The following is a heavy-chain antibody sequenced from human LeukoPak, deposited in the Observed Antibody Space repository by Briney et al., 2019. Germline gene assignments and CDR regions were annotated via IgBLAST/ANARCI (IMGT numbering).Heavy chain of an antibody. CDR1: GGSFSGYY. V-gene: IGHV4-34*01. D-gene: IGHD3-16*01. CDR2: INHSGST. CDR3: ARGKTGPGPRLYNWFDP. J-gene: IGHJ5*02. Sequence: SETLSLTCAVYGGSFSGYYWSWIRQPPGKGLEWIGEINHSGSTNYNPSLKSRVTISVDTSKNQFSLKLSSVTAADTAVYYCARGKTGPGPRLYNWFDPWGQGTLVTVSS.